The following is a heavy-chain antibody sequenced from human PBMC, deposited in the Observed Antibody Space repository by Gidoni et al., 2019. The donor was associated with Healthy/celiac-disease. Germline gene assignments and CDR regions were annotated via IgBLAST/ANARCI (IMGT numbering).Heavy chain of an antibody. V-gene: IGHV3-33*01. CDR1: GFTFSSYG. J-gene: IGHJ4*02. D-gene: IGHD5-18*01. CDR2: IWCDGSNK. Sequence: QVQLVESGGGVVQPGRSLRLSCAASGFTFSSYGMHWVRQAPGKGLEWVAVIWCDGSNKYYADSVKGRFTISRDNSKNTLYLQMNSLRAEDTAVYYCATDVDTAMFWGQGTLVTVSS. CDR3: ATDVDTAMF.